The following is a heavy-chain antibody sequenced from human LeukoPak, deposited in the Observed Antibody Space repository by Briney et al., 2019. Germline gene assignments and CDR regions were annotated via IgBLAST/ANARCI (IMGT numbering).Heavy chain of an antibody. CDR2: IWYDGSNK. D-gene: IGHD6-19*01. J-gene: IGHJ4*02. V-gene: IGHV3-33*01. CDR3: ARDNIAVAGPLDY. CDR1: GFTFSSYG. Sequence: GGSLRLSCAAPGFTFSSYGMHWVRQAPGKGLEWVAVIWYDGSNKYYADSVKGRFTISRDNSKNTLYLQMNSLRAEDTAVYYCARDNIAVAGPLDYWGQGTLVTVSS.